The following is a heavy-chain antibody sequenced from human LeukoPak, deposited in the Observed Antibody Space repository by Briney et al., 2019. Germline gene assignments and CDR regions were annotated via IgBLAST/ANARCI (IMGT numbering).Heavy chain of an antibody. CDR1: GYIFTDHY. D-gene: IGHD3-16*01. V-gene: IGHV1-69-2*01. Sequence: APVKISCKTSGYIFTDHYVHWLQQAPGGGLQWMGRVDPADGETKVAPRFQGRVTIIADTSFDTAYMELSSLRSEDTAMYFCAIDLKTQTILGDGRFDTWGQGTLITVSS. CDR3: AIDLKTQTILGDGRFDT. J-gene: IGHJ5*02. CDR2: VDPADGET.